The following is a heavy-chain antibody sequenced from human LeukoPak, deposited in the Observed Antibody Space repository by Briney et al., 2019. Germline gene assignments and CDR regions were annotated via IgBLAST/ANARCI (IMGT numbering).Heavy chain of an antibody. CDR3: ARIDGYNCLDY. CDR1: GFTVSSNY. Sequence: GGSLRLSCAASGFTVSSNYMSWVRQAPGKGLEWVSVIYGGGSTYYADSVKGRFTISRDNSKNTLYLQMNSLRAEDTAVYYCARIDGYNCLDYWGQGTLVTVSS. D-gene: IGHD5-24*01. V-gene: IGHV3-53*01. J-gene: IGHJ4*02. CDR2: IYGGGST.